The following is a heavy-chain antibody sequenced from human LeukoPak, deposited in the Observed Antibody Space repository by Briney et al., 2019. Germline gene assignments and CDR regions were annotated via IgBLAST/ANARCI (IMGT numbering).Heavy chain of an antibody. Sequence: PGGSLRLSCAASGFTFSGSAMHWVRQASGKGLELVGRIRSKANSYATAYAASVKGRFTISRDDSKNTAYLQMNSLKTEDTAVYYCTRLIDYTRCFDPWGQGTLVTVSS. CDR3: TRLIDYTRCFDP. J-gene: IGHJ5*02. V-gene: IGHV3-73*01. D-gene: IGHD4-11*01. CDR2: IRSKANSYAT. CDR1: GFTFSGSA.